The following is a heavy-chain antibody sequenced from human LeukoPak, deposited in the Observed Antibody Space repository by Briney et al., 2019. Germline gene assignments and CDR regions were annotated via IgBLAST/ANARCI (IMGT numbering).Heavy chain of an antibody. Sequence: ASVKVSCKASGGTFSSYAISWVRQAPGQGLEWMGGIIPIFGTANYAQKFQGRVTITADESTNTAYMELSSLRSEDTAVYYCARGYYYGSGSSPKGGHYYYYMDVWGKGTTVTISS. V-gene: IGHV1-69*13. J-gene: IGHJ6*03. CDR2: IIPIFGTA. CDR3: ARGYYYGSGSSPKGGHYYYYMDV. D-gene: IGHD3-10*01. CDR1: GGTFSSYA.